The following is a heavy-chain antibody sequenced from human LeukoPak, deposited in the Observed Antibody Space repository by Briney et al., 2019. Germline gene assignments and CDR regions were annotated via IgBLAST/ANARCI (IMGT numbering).Heavy chain of an antibody. J-gene: IGHJ4*02. D-gene: IGHD1-26*01. CDR3: ARHVYTYGELPYYFDY. Sequence: PSETLSLTCSVSGGSISNSNYYWCWIRQPPGKGLEWIASIYYTGSTYYNPSLKSRVTISVDTSKNQFSLRLSSVTAADTAMFYCARHVYTYGELPYYFDYWGQGTLVTVSS. V-gene: IGHV4-39*01. CDR2: IYYTGST. CDR1: GGSISNSNYY.